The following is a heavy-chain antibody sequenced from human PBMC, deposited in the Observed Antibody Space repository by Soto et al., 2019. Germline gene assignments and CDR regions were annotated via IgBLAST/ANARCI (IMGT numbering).Heavy chain of an antibody. CDR1: GFTFSSYG. D-gene: IGHD3-16*02. J-gene: IGHJ1*01. Sequence: GGSLRLSCAASGFTFSSYGMHWVRQAPGKGLEWVAVISYDGSNKYYADSVKGRFTISRDNSKNTLYLQMNSLRAEDTAVYYCAKDAVGELSLRYFQHWGQGTLVTVSS. V-gene: IGHV3-30*18. CDR3: AKDAVGELSLRYFQH. CDR2: ISYDGSNK.